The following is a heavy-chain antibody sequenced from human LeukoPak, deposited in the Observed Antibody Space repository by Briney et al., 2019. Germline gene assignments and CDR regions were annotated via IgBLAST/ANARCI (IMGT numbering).Heavy chain of an antibody. CDR3: ARAYSSSRSVFDF. D-gene: IGHD6-13*01. CDR2: IYYSGTP. J-gene: IGHJ4*02. V-gene: IGHV4-31*03. CDR1: GASISSGGYF. Sequence: PSETLSLTCTVSGASISSGGYFWSWIRQLPGTGLEWIGYIYYSGTPYYNPSLESRVIMSVDTSVNQFSLKLRSVTAADTATYFCARAYSSSRSVFDFWGQGVLVTVSS.